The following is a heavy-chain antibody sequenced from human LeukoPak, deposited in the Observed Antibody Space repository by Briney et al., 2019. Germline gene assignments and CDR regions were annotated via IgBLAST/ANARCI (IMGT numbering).Heavy chain of an antibody. CDR2: ISSSGGTI. CDR1: GFTFSDYY. CDR3: ARDGSLYCSSTSCRSGYYYYGMDV. Sequence: GGSLRLSCAASGFTFSDYYMSWIRQAPGKGLEWVSYISSSGGTIYYADSVKGRFTISRDNAKNSLYLQMNSLRAEDTAVYYCARDGSLYCSSTSCRSGYYYYGMDVWGQGTTVTVSS. D-gene: IGHD2-2*01. J-gene: IGHJ6*02. V-gene: IGHV3-11*01.